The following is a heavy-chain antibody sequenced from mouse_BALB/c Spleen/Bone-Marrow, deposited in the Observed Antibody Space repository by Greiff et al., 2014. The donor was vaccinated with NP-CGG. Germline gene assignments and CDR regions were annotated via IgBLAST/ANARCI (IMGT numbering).Heavy chain of an antibody. V-gene: IGHV1-74*01. CDR3: ARRERTGKNY. Sequence: SVKLSCKASGYSFTRYWMNWVKQRPGQGLAWIGMIHPSDSEPRLNQKFKDKATLTVDKSSSTAYMQHSSPTCEDSAVEYCARRERTGKNYGGQGNTLPGSS. CDR2: IHPSDSEP. CDR1: GYSFTRYW. D-gene: IGHD4-1*01. J-gene: IGHJ2*01.